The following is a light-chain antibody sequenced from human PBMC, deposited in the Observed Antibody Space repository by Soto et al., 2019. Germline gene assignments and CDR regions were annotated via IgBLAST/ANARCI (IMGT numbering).Light chain of an antibody. V-gene: IGKV3-15*01. J-gene: IGKJ5*01. CDR3: QQYNNWPFS. CDR1: QSVSSN. Sequence: EIVMTQSPATLSVSPGERATLSCRASQSVSSNLAWYQQKPGQAPRLLIYGASTRATGIPARFSGTGSETDFTLTISGLQSEDSAVYFCQQYNNWPFSFGQGTHWRL. CDR2: GAS.